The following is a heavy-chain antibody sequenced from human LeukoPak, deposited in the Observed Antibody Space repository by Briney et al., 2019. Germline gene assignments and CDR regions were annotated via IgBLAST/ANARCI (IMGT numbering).Heavy chain of an antibody. CDR2: ISAYNGNT. CDR3: ARDSMTGTPHDAFDI. D-gene: IGHD1-7*01. J-gene: IGHJ3*02. CDR1: GYTFTSYG. Sequence: WASVKVSCKASGYTFTSYGISWVRQAPGQGLEWMGWISAYNGNTNYAQKLQGRVTMTTDTSTSTAYMELRSLRSDDTAVYYCARDSMTGTPHDAFDIWGQGTMVTVSS. V-gene: IGHV1-18*01.